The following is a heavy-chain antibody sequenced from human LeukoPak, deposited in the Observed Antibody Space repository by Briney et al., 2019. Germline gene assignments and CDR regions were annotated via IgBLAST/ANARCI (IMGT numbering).Heavy chain of an antibody. CDR3: AARDMVVVVAATLDY. D-gene: IGHD2-15*01. Sequence: GGSLRLSCAASGFTFSNYAISWVRQAPGKGLEWVSVISGSGGSTYYADSVKGRFTISIDNPKNTLYLQMNSLTAEDTAVYYCAARDMVVVVAATLDYWGQGTLVTVSS. J-gene: IGHJ4*02. CDR2: ISGSGGST. CDR1: GFTFSNYA. V-gene: IGHV3-23*01.